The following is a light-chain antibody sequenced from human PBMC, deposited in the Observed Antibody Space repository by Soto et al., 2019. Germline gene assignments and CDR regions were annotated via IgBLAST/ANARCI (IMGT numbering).Light chain of an antibody. V-gene: IGKV3-20*01. CDR1: QSVSSSY. Sequence: EIVLTQSPGTLSLSPGERATLSCRASQSVSSSYLAWYQQKPGQAPRHLIYGASSRATGIPDRFSGSGSGTDFNLTISRLEPEDFAVYYCQQYGSSLYTFGQGTKLVIK. CDR2: GAS. CDR3: QQYGSSLYT. J-gene: IGKJ2*01.